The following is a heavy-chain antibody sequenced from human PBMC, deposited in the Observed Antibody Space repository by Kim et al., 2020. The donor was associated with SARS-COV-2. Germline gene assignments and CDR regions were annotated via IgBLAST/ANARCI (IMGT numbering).Heavy chain of an antibody. V-gene: IGHV4-31*02. J-gene: IGHJ4*02. Sequence: NRSRKRRVTISVDTSKNQLCLKLSSVTAADTAVYYCAISDPPDWLLRFDSWGQGTLVTVSS. D-gene: IGHD3-9*01. CDR3: AISDPPDWLLRFDS.